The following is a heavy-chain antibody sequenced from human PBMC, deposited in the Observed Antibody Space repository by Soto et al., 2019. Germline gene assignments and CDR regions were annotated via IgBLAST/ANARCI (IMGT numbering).Heavy chain of an antibody. D-gene: IGHD3-22*01. Sequence: ASVKVSCKASGYTFTSYDINWVRQAPGQGLEWVGWINPTSEYTAHAQKFQGRVTLTREISTATAYMELSSLKASDTAMHYCARGYYYDSSGLRPHGMDVWGQGTTVTVSS. CDR3: ARGYYYDSSGLRPHGMDV. V-gene: IGHV1-8*01. CDR2: INPTSEYT. CDR1: GYTFTSYD. J-gene: IGHJ6*02.